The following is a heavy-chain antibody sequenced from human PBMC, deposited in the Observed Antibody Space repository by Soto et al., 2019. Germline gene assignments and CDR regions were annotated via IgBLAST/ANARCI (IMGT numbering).Heavy chain of an antibody. V-gene: IGHV4-59*01. CDR3: ARDGDGRMTTNPYYHNGMDV. J-gene: IGHJ6*01. Sequence: SETLAVACTFSGGSLGIYYWSWIRQPPGKGLEWIGYVFYTGRANYNASLKSRVSISLDTSNYQFSLKLSSVTAADTAVYYCARDGDGRMTTNPYYHNGMDVWGPGTPVTVSS. D-gene: IGHD4-4*01. CDR2: VFYTGRA. CDR1: GGSLGIYY.